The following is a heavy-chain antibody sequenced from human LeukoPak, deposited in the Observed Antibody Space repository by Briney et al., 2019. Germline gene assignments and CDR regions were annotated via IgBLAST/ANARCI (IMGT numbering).Heavy chain of an antibody. CDR3: AKARHCSSGDCCFDP. CDR1: GYAFNTYW. J-gene: IGHJ5*02. D-gene: IGHD2-2*01. Sequence: GESLKISWKGSGYAFNTYWIGWVRQMPGKGLEWMGMIYPGDSDTRYTPSFQGQVTISVDKYINTAYLQWSSLKASDTAMYYCAKARHCSSGDCCFDPWGQGTLVTVSS. V-gene: IGHV5-51*01. CDR2: IYPGDSDT.